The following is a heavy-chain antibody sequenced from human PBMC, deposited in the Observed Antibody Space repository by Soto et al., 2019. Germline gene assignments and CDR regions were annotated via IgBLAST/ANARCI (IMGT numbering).Heavy chain of an antibody. D-gene: IGHD6-13*01. Sequence: ASVKVSCKASGYTFTSYYMPWVRQAPGQGLEWMVIINPSGGSTSYAQKFQGRVTMTRDTSTSTVYMELSSLRSEDTAVYYCAREPKYSSSWYYNFQHWGQGTLVTVSS. CDR3: AREPKYSSSWYYNFQH. V-gene: IGHV1-46*01. J-gene: IGHJ1*01. CDR2: INPSGGST. CDR1: GYTFTSYY.